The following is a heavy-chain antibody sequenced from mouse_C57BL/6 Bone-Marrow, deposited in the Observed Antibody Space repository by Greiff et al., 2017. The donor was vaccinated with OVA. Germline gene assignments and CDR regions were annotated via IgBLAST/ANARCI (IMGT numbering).Heavy chain of an antibody. CDR1: GYSITSGYY. Sequence: EVKLVESGPGLVKPSQSLSLTCSVTGYSITSGYYWNWIRQFPGNKLEWMGYISYDGSNNYNPSLKNRISITRDTSKNQFFLKLNSVTTEDTATYYCARDGGLRYSWFAYWGQGTLVTVSA. V-gene: IGHV3-6*01. J-gene: IGHJ3*01. D-gene: IGHD1-1*01. CDR3: ARDGGLRYSWFAY. CDR2: ISYDGSN.